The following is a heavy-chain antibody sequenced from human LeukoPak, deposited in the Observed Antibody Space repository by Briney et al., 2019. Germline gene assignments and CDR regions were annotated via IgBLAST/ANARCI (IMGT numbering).Heavy chain of an antibody. J-gene: IGHJ4*02. V-gene: IGHV3-23*01. CDR2: ISGSGGST. CDR1: GFTFSSYG. CDR3: ARAHNWKYGSFDF. Sequence: GGSLRLSCAASGFTFSSYGMSWVRQAPGKGLEWVSAISGSGGSTYYADSVKGRFTISRDNAKNSLYLQMNSLRAEDTAVYYCARAHNWKYGSFDFWGQGTLVTVSS. D-gene: IGHD1-7*01.